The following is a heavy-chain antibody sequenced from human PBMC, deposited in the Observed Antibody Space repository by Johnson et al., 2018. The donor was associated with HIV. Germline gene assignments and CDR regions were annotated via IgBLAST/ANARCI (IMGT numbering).Heavy chain of an antibody. Sequence: VQLVESGGGLVQPGGSLRLSCAASGFNVSNNYLTWVRQAPGKGLEWVSVIYSGGTTYYADSVKGRFTISRDNSKNTLYLQMNSLRAEDTAVYYCAREGDVLIWFGEQRTYHAFDIWGQGTMVTVSS. J-gene: IGHJ3*02. CDR2: IYSGGTT. CDR3: AREGDVLIWFGEQRTYHAFDI. CDR1: GFNVSNNY. V-gene: IGHV3-66*02. D-gene: IGHD3-10*01.